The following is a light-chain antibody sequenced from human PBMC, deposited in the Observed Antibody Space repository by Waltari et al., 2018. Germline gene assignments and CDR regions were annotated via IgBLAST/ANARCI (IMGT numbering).Light chain of an antibody. V-gene: IGLV2-14*01. Sequence: QSALTQPASVSGSPGQSITISCSGTSSDVGGLNYVAWYQQNPGKAPKLMISNVNKRLSGVSKRFSGSKSGNTASLTISGLQAEDEADYYCSSYTTDSTWVFGGGTKLTVL. J-gene: IGLJ3*02. CDR2: NVN. CDR1: SSDVGGLNY. CDR3: SSYTTDSTWV.